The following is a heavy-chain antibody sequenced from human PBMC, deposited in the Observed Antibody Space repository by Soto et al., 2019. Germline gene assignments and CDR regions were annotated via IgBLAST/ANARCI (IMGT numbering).Heavy chain of an antibody. CDR1: GFTFSSYA. J-gene: IGHJ1*01. Sequence: GGSLRLSCAASGFTFSSYAMSWVRQAPGKGLEWVSAISGSDGSTYYADSVKGRFTISRDNSKNTLYLQMNSLRAEDTAVYYCAKDRAVAGTGDFQHWGQGTLVTVSS. CDR2: ISGSDGST. CDR3: AKDRAVAGTGDFQH. D-gene: IGHD6-19*01. V-gene: IGHV3-23*01.